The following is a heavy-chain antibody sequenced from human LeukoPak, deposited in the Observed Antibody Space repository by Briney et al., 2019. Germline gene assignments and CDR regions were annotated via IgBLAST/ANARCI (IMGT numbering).Heavy chain of an antibody. CDR2: IYSGGNT. V-gene: IGHV3-53*01. Sequence: PGGSLRLSCAASGFTVSSNYMSWVRQAPGKGLEWVSVIYSGGNTYYADSVKGRFTISRDNSKNTLYLQMNSLRAEDTAVYYCARPGYSYGYYFDYWGQGILVTVSS. J-gene: IGHJ4*02. CDR3: ARPGYSYGYYFDY. D-gene: IGHD5-18*01. CDR1: GFTVSSNY.